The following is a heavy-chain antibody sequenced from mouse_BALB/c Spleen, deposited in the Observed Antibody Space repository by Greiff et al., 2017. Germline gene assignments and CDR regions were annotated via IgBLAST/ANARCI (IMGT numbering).Heavy chain of an antibody. CDR3: ARYTDDFPWFAY. D-gene: IGHD2-4*01. V-gene: IGHV3-8*02. J-gene: IGHJ3*01. CDR2: ISYSGST. CDR1: GYSITSGY. Sequence: EVKLVESGPSLVKPSQTLSLTCSVTGYSITSGYWNWIRKFPGNKLEYMGYISYSGSTYYNPSLKSRISITRDTSKNQYYLQLNSVTTEDTATYYCARYTDDFPWFAYWGQGTLVTVSA.